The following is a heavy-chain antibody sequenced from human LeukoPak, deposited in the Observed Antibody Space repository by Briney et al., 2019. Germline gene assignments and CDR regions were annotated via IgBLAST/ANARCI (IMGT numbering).Heavy chain of an antibody. D-gene: IGHD4-23*01. V-gene: IGHV4-30-4*01. J-gene: IGHJ2*01. CDR2: IYYSGST. Sequence: PSQTLSLTCTVSGSSISSGDYYWSWIRQPPGTGLGWIGYIYYSGSTYYNPSLKSRVTISVVTSKNQFSLKLSSVTAADTAVYYCARKSRVTPWYFDLWGRGTLVTVSS. CDR1: GSSISSGDYY. CDR3: ARKSRVTPWYFDL.